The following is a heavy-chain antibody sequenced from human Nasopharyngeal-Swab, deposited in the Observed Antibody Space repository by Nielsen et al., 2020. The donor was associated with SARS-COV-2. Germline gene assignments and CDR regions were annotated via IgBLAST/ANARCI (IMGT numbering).Heavy chain of an antibody. CDR3: ARGSGYDGYYYYGMDV. D-gene: IGHD5-12*01. J-gene: IGHJ6*02. CDR1: GFTFSSYS. V-gene: IGHV3-48*02. CDR2: ISSSSSTI. Sequence: GESLKISCAASGFTFSSYSMNWVRQAPGKGLEWVSYISSSSSTIYYADSVKGRFTISRHNAKNSLYLQMNSLRDEDTAVYYCARGSGYDGYYYYGMDVWGQGTTVTVSS.